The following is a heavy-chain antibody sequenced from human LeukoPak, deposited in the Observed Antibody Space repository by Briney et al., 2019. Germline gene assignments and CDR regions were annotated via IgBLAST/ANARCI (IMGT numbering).Heavy chain of an antibody. CDR3: AREREVVVIARPDY. J-gene: IGHJ4*02. CDR1: DYTYTNFA. V-gene: IGHV1-18*01. CDR2: VSASNGNT. D-gene: IGHD2-15*01. Sequence: SVNDSLLTCDYTYTNFACKCVRPAPGQGLEWMGWVSASNGNTNYAQNFQGRVTMTTDTSTRTAYMELRSLRSDDTAVYYCAREREVVVIARPDYWGQGTLVTVSS.